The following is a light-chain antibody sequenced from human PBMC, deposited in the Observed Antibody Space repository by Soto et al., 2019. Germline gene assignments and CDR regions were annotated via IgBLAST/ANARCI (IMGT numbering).Light chain of an antibody. CDR3: QQYYNTPYT. CDR2: WAS. CDR1: QNVLYSSNNKNY. V-gene: IGKV4-1*01. Sequence: DIVMTQSPDSLAVSLGERATINCKSSQNVLYSSNNKNYLAWYQQKPGQPPKLLIYWASTRESGVPDRFSGSESGTDFTLTISSLQAEDVAVYSCQQYYNTPYTFGQGTKLEIK. J-gene: IGKJ2*01.